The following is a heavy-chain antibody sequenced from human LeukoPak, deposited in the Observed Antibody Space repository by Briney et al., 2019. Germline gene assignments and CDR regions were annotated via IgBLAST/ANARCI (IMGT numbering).Heavy chain of an antibody. V-gene: IGHV3-33*01. D-gene: IGHD2-2*02. CDR1: GFTFSSYG. Sequence: PGGSLRLSCAASGFTFSSYGMHWVRQAPGKGLEWVAVIWYDGSNKYYADSVKGRFTISRDNSKNTLYLQMNSLRAEDTAVYYCARGCSSTSCYMVGPNFDYWGQGTLVTVS. CDR3: ARGCSSTSCYMVGPNFDY. CDR2: IWYDGSNK. J-gene: IGHJ4*02.